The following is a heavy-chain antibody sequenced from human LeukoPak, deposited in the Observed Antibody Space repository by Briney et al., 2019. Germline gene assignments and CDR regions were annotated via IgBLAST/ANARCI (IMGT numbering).Heavy chain of an antibody. CDR2: RSYSGST. D-gene: IGHD3-22*01. CDR3: ARDKRVYYDSSGYYDAFDI. CDR1: GGSISSSRYY. J-gene: IGHJ3*02. Sequence: SETLSLTCTVSGGSISSSRYYWGWIRQPPGKGLEWIGNRSYSGSTYYSPSLKGRVTMSVDTSKNQFSLKLSSVTAADTAVYYCARDKRVYYDSSGYYDAFDIWGQGTIVTVSS. V-gene: IGHV4-39*02.